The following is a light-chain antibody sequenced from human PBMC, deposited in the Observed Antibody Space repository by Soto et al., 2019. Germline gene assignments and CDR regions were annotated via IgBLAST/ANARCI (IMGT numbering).Light chain of an antibody. V-gene: IGKV1-39*01. CDR3: QQSFRTPALS. CDR1: QSISIF. J-gene: IGKJ4*01. CDR2: GAS. Sequence: DIPMTQSPSSLSASVGDRVTITCRASQSISIFLNWYQQKPGKAPKLLISGASSLRSGVPSRFSGSGSGTDFTLTISSLQHEDFATYFCQQSFRTPALSFGGGTKVEIK.